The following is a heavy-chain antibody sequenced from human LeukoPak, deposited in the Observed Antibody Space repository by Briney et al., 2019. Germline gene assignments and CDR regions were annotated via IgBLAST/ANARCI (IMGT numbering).Heavy chain of an antibody. D-gene: IGHD3-9*01. CDR3: ARLYDILTGAFEY. CDR1: GFTVSSNY. CDR2: ISSSSSYI. V-gene: IGHV3-21*01. J-gene: IGHJ4*02. Sequence: GGSLRLSCAASGFTVSSNYMSWVRQAPGKGLEWVSSISSSSSYIYYADSVKGRFTISRDNAKNSLYLQMSSLRAEDTAIYYCARLYDILTGAFEYWGQGTLVTVSS.